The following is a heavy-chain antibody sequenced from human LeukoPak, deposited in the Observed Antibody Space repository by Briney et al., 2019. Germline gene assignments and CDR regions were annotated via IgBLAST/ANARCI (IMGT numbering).Heavy chain of an antibody. CDR2: ISGSGGTT. Sequence: GGSLRLSCAASGLTFSSYAMGWVRQAPGKGLEWVSGISGSGGTTYYADSVKGRFTISRDNSKNTLYLQMNSLRAEDTAVYYCARDREYSYGLDYWGQGTLVTVSS. CDR1: GLTFSSYA. J-gene: IGHJ4*02. D-gene: IGHD5-18*01. CDR3: ARDREYSYGLDY. V-gene: IGHV3-23*01.